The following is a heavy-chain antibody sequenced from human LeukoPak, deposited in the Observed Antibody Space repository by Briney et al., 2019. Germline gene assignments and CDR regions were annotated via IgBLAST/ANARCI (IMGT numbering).Heavy chain of an antibody. Sequence: GTSGKVACKAAGGTLSSYSIRWVRQAPGQLLEWRGGIIPIVGTANYAQKFHGRVTLAADKSTRTAYMELSSLRSEDTAVYYCAREAYRYGAFDHWAQGTLVTVS. CDR1: GGTLSSYS. CDR2: IIPIVGTA. D-gene: IGHD5-18*01. CDR3: AREAYRYGAFDH. J-gene: IGHJ4*02. V-gene: IGHV1-69*06.